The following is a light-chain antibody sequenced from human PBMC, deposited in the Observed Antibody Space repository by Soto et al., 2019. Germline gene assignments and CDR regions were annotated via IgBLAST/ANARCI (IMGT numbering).Light chain of an antibody. CDR2: EVT. CDR1: SSDIGGYNS. Sequence: QSVLTQPASVSGSPGQSITISCTGTSSDIGGYNSVSWYQQHPGRAPRLIIYEVTNRPSGVSNRFSASKSGNTASLTISGLQAEDEADYYCTSYTPIVTLGSVFGTGTKVPVL. V-gene: IGLV2-14*01. J-gene: IGLJ1*01. CDR3: TSYTPIVTLGSV.